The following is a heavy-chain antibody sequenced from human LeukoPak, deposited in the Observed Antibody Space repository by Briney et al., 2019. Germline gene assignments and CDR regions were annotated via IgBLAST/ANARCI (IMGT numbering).Heavy chain of an antibody. Sequence: GGSLRLSCAASGFTFSSYWMNWVRRPPGKGLEWVANIKRDGSEKYYVHSVEGRFTISRDNAKNSLYLQMNSLRAEDTAVYYCARDPSRGYTYGYGDYWGQGTLVTVSS. CDR3: ARDPSRGYTYGYGDY. V-gene: IGHV3-7*01. CDR1: GFTFSSYW. D-gene: IGHD5-18*01. CDR2: IKRDGSEK. J-gene: IGHJ4*02.